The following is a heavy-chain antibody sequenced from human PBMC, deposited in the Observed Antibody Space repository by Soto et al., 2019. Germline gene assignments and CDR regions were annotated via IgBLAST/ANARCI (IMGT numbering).Heavy chain of an antibody. CDR2: INWNEDE. CDR3: AHRHDLGGFDI. D-gene: IGHD2-15*01. J-gene: IGHJ3*02. V-gene: IGHV2-5*01. Sequence: ITLKESGPTLVKPTQTLTLTCTFSGFSLNTRAVGVGWIRQAPGKALEWLALINWNEDERYSPSLKDRLTITKDTSKNHVVLTMTNIGPVDTATYYCAHRHDLGGFDIWGQGTAVTVSS. CDR1: GFSLNTRAVG.